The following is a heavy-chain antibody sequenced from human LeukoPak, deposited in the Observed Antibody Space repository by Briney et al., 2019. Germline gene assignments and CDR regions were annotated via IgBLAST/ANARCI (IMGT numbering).Heavy chain of an antibody. D-gene: IGHD3-10*01. CDR3: ATVGAPYGMDV. J-gene: IGHJ6*02. CDR1: GGSISSYY. V-gene: IGHV4-59*01. Sequence: SETLSLTCTVSGGSISSYYWSWIRQPPGKGLEWIGYISYSGSANYNPSLKSRVTISVDTSKNQFSLKLSSVTAADTAVYYCATVGAPYGMDVWGQGTTVTVSS. CDR2: ISYSGSA.